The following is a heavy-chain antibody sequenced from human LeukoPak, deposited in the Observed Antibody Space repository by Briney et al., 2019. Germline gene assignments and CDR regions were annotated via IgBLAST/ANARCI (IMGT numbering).Heavy chain of an antibody. Sequence: SETLSLTCTVSGGSISSYYWSWIRQPAGKGLGWIGRIYTSGSTNYNPSLKSRVTMSVDTSKNQFSLKLSSVTAADTAVYYCARGQPYYYDSSGYYPNWFDPWGQGTLVTVSS. J-gene: IGHJ5*02. D-gene: IGHD3-22*01. CDR2: IYTSGST. CDR1: GGSISSYY. CDR3: ARGQPYYYDSSGYYPNWFDP. V-gene: IGHV4-4*07.